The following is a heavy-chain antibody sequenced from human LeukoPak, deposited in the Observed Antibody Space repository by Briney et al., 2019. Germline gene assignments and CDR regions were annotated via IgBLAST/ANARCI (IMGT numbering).Heavy chain of an antibody. CDR3: ARGTLWFGELSHIFDY. CDR2: IWYDGSNK. J-gene: IGHJ4*02. Sequence: GRSLTLSCAALGFTFSSYGMHWDRQAPGKVLEWVAVIWYDGSNKYYADSVKGRFTISRDNCKNTLYLQMNSLRAEDTAVYYCARGTLWFGELSHIFDYWGQGTLVTVSS. D-gene: IGHD3-10*01. CDR1: GFTFSSYG. V-gene: IGHV3-33*01.